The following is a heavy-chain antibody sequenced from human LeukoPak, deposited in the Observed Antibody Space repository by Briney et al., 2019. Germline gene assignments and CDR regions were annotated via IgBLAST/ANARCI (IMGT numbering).Heavy chain of an antibody. CDR1: GYTFTGYY. Sequence: VKVSCKASGYTFTGYYMHWVRQAPGQGLEWMGWINPNSGGTNYAQKFQGRVTMTRDTSISTAYMELSRLRSDDTAVYYCARETRYCSSTSCLYYYYYYMDVWGKGTTVTVSS. CDR3: ARETRYCSSTSCLYYYYYYMDV. D-gene: IGHD2-2*01. J-gene: IGHJ6*03. CDR2: INPNSGGT. V-gene: IGHV1-2*02.